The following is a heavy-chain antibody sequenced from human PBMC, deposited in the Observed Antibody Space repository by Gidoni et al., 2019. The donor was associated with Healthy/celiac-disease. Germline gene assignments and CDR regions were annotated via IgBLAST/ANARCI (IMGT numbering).Heavy chain of an antibody. Sequence: EVQLVESGGGLVKPGGSLRLSCAASGFTFSNAWMSWVRQAPGKGLEWVGRIKSKTDGGTTDYAAPVKGRFTISRDDSKNTLYLQMNSLKTEDTAVYYCTTDRYYDSSGAGFDYWGQGTLVTVSS. CDR2: IKSKTDGGTT. CDR1: GFTFSNAW. D-gene: IGHD3-22*01. J-gene: IGHJ4*02. CDR3: TTDRYYDSSGAGFDY. V-gene: IGHV3-15*01.